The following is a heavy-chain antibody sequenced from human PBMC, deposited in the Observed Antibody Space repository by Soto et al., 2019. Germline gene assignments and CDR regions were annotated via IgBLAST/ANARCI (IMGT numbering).Heavy chain of an antibody. CDR1: GFSFSSSW. D-gene: IGHD2-15*01. V-gene: IGHV3-7*03. J-gene: IGHJ4*02. CDR3: TRDNGWSSYDY. Sequence: EVQLVESGGGLVQPGGSLRLSCAASGFSFSSSWMTWLCQGPGKGLERVAIIKEDGSLEDYVDSVRGRFTISRDNAKGSVYLQMNSLRVEDTAVYYCTRDNGWSSYDYWGQGTLVTVSS. CDR2: IKEDGSLE.